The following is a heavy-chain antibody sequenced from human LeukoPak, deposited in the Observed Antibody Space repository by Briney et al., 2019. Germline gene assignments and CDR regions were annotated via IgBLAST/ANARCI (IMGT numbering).Heavy chain of an antibody. V-gene: IGHV4-59*08. D-gene: IGHD3-22*01. CDR3: ARRGGYYSRYYYYYMDV. CDR2: IYYNGST. J-gene: IGHJ6*03. CDR1: GGSISSYF. Sequence: SETLSLTCTVSGGSISSYFWSWIRQPPCKGLEWIGYIYYNGSTTYNPTLKSRVTIAVYTSKNQFSLNLSSLTAADTAVYDCARRGGYYSRYYYYYMDVWGKGTTVTVSS.